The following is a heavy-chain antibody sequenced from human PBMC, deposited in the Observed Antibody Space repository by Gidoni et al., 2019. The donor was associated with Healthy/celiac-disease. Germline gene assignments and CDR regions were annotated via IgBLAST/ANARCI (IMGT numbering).Heavy chain of an antibody. CDR1: GFTVSSNY. J-gene: IGHJ4*02. V-gene: IGHV3-53*01. Sequence: EVQLVESGGGLLQPGGSLRLSCAASGFTVSSNYMSWVRQAPGKGMEWVSVMYSGGSTYYADSVKGRFTISRDNSKNTLYLQMNSLRAEDTAVYYCARTGGYDPFDYWGQGTLVTVSS. CDR2: MYSGGST. D-gene: IGHD5-12*01. CDR3: ARTGGYDPFDY.